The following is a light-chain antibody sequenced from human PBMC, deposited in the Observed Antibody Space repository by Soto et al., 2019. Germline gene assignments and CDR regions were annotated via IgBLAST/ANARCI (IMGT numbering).Light chain of an antibody. CDR1: SSDVGGYNY. CDR2: DVS. CDR3: SSYTSSSTYVV. J-gene: IGLJ2*01. Sequence: QSALTQPASVSGSPGQSITISCTGTSSDVGGYNYVSWYQQHPGKAPKLMIYDVSNRPSGVSNRFSGSKSGNTASLTISGLPGEDGADYYCSSYTSSSTYVVFGGGTKLTVL. V-gene: IGLV2-14*01.